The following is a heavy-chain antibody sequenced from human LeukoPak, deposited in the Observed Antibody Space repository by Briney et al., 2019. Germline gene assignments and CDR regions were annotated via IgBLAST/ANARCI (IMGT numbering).Heavy chain of an antibody. Sequence: PSETLSLTCAVYGGSFSGYYWSWIRQPPGKGLEWIGYIYYSGSTNYNPSLKSRVTISVDTSKNQFSLKLSSVTAADTAVYYCARDTAGNYFDYWGQGTLVTVSS. V-gene: IGHV4-59*01. CDR3: ARDTAGNYFDY. J-gene: IGHJ4*02. D-gene: IGHD6-19*01. CDR1: GGSFSGYY. CDR2: IYYSGST.